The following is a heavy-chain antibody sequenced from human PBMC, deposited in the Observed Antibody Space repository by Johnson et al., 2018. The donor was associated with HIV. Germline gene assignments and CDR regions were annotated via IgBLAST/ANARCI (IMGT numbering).Heavy chain of an antibody. CDR2: IYSDGST. V-gene: IGHV3-53*01. Sequence: VQLVESRGGLIQPGGSLRLSCEASGFTVRSNYISWVRQAPGKGLEWVSVIYSDGSTYYADSVKGRFTISRDNSKNTVYLQMNTPRAEDTAVYYCAKGSMSTPGQWLPKDDAFDIWGQGTMVTVSS. CDR1: GFTVRSNY. CDR3: AKGSMSTPGQWLPKDDAFDI. J-gene: IGHJ3*02. D-gene: IGHD6-19*01.